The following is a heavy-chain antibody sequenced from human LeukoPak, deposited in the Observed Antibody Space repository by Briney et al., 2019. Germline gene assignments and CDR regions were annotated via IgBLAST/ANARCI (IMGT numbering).Heavy chain of an antibody. D-gene: IGHD1-14*01. CDR1: GFTFSSYS. Sequence: PGGSLRLSCAASGFTFSSYSMNWVRQAPGKGLEWVSSISSSSSYIYYADSVKGRFTISRDNAKNSLYLQMNSLRAEDTAVYYCARERAGSISSLGYDAFDIWGQGTMVTVSS. CDR2: ISSSSSYI. CDR3: ARERAGSISSLGYDAFDI. V-gene: IGHV3-21*01. J-gene: IGHJ3*02.